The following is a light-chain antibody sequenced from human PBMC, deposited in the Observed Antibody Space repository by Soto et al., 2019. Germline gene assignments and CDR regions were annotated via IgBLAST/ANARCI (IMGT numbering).Light chain of an antibody. CDR3: HQYDSYPLT. V-gene: IGKV1-5*03. Sequence: DIQMTQSPSTLSASVGDRVTITCRASQSIGSWLAWHQQEPGKAPKLLIYKASSLESGVPSRFSGSGSGTEFTLSISSLQPDDSATYYCHQYDSYPLTFGGGTKVEIK. CDR1: QSIGSW. J-gene: IGKJ4*01. CDR2: KAS.